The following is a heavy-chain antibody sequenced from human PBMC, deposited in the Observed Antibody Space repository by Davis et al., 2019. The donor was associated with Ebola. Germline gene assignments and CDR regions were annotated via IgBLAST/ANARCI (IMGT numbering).Heavy chain of an antibody. J-gene: IGHJ6*02. V-gene: IGHV1-46*01. CDR3: ARDLPPKYGDYPYGMDV. Sequence: AASVKVSCKASGYTFTSYYMHWVRQAPGQGLEWMGIINPSGGSTSYAQKFQGRVTMTRDTSTSTVYMELSSLRSEDTAVYYCARDLPPKYGDYPYGMDVWGQGTTVTVSS. CDR2: INPSGGST. D-gene: IGHD4-17*01. CDR1: GYTFTSYY.